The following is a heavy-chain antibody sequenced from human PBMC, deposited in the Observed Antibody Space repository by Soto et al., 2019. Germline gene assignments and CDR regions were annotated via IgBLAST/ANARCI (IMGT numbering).Heavy chain of an antibody. CDR3: ARPWTVGANIDFEL. D-gene: IGHD1-26*01. V-gene: IGHV3-11*01. CDR1: GFTFSDYY. Sequence: LRLSCAASGFTFSDYYMSWLRQAPGKGLDWISYISTSGSVIYAASVKGRFTISRDNPRNSLYLQMNSLRAEDTAVYYCARPWTVGANIDFELRGQGPLVSVSP. J-gene: IGHJ4*01. CDR2: ISTSGSV.